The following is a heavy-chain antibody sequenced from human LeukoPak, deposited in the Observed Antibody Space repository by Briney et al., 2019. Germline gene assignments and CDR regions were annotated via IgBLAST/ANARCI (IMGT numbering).Heavy chain of an antibody. D-gene: IGHD4-17*01. CDR2: ISGSGGST. J-gene: IGHJ4*02. CDR1: GFTVGDNY. V-gene: IGHV3-23*01. Sequence: PGRSLRLSCAASGFTVGDNYMSWVRQAPGKGLEWVSAISGSGGSTYYADSVKGRFTISRDNSKNTLYLQMNSLRAEDTAVYYCAKESGYGDYVEDGLFDYWGQGTLVTVSS. CDR3: AKESGYGDYVEDGLFDY.